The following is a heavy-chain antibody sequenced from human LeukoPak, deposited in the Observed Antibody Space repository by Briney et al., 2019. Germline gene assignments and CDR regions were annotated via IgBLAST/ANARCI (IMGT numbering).Heavy chain of an antibody. CDR1: GGTFSSYA. CDR2: IIPIFGTA. Sequence: ASVKVSCKASGGTFSSYAISWVRQAPGQGLEWMGGIIPIFGTANYAQKFQGRVTITADESTSTAYMGLSSLRSEDTAVYYCAGAGGATEFDYWGQGTLVTVSS. V-gene: IGHV1-69*13. D-gene: IGHD1-26*01. CDR3: AGAGGATEFDY. J-gene: IGHJ4*02.